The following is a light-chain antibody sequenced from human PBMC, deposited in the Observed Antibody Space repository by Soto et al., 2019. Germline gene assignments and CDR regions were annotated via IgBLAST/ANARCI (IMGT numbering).Light chain of an antibody. J-gene: IGKJ1*01. CDR3: QRYDSFRT. Sequence: DIQMTQSPSTLSASLGDTVTVTCRASQSVSGWLAWYQQKPGEAPKLLIYDASALPRGVPARFSGSGAGTKFTLTITRLEPEDFAMYYCQRYDSFRTFGQGTKVDIK. CDR2: DAS. CDR1: QSVSGW. V-gene: IGKV1-5*01.